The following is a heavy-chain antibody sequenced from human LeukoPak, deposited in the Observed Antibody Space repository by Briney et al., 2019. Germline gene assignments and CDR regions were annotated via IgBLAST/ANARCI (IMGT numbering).Heavy chain of an antibody. CDR1: GGTFSNYA. V-gene: IGHV1-69*05. Sequence: GASVKVSCKASGGTFSNYAITWVRQAPGQGLEWMGGIIPILGTANYAQKFQGRVTITTDESTNTVYMELNSLRSEDTAVYYCARDRGYSCCYVLYNWFDSWGQGTLVTVSS. CDR2: IIPILGTA. D-gene: IGHD2-2*01. CDR3: ARDRGYSCCYVLYNWFDS. J-gene: IGHJ5*01.